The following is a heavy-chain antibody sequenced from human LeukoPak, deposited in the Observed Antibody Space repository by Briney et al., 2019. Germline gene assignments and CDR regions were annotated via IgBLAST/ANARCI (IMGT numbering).Heavy chain of an antibody. CDR2: VFTSGST. Sequence: SETLSLTCTVSGGSISSYYWSWIRRPAGKGLEWIGRVFTSGSTNYNPSLQSRVTMSVDTSKNQFSLKLRSVTAADTAVYSCAGGPNYYYGMDVWGQGTTVTVSS. V-gene: IGHV4-4*07. CDR3: AGGPNYYYGMDV. CDR1: GGSISSYY. J-gene: IGHJ6*02.